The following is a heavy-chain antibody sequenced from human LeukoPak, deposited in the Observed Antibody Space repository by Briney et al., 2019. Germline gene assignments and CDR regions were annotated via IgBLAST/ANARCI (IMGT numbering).Heavy chain of an antibody. Sequence: GGSLRLSCAVSRFTVSGNYMSCVRQAPGKGLEWVSLIYIGVTTYYADSVKGRFTISRDNSKNTLYLQMNSLRAEDTAVYYCARRAGGYSHPYDYWGQGILVTVSS. CDR3: ARRAGGYSHPYDY. CDR1: RFTVSGNY. CDR2: IYIGVTT. J-gene: IGHJ4*02. V-gene: IGHV3-53*01. D-gene: IGHD4-23*01.